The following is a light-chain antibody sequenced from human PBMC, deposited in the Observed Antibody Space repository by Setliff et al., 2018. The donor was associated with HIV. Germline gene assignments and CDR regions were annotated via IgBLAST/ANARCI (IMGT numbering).Light chain of an antibody. CDR2: DIS. Sequence: QSALTQPASVSGSPGQSITISCTGTSSDVGGYNYVSWYQQHPGKAPKLMIYDISYRPSGASDRFSGSKSGNTASLTISGLQAEDEADYYCSSYTSISALDVFGTGTKV. V-gene: IGLV2-14*03. CDR3: SSYTSISALDV. CDR1: SSDVGGYNY. J-gene: IGLJ1*01.